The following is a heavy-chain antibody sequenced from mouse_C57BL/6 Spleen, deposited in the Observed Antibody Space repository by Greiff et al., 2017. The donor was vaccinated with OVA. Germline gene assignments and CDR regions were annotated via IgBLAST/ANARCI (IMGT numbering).Heavy chain of an antibody. D-gene: IGHD2-12*01. J-gene: IGHJ3*01. V-gene: IGHV1-52*01. CDR1: GYTFTSYW. Sequence: QVQLQQPGAELVRPGSSVKLSCKASGYTFTSYWMHWVKQRPIQGLEWIGNIDPSDSETHYNQKFKDKATLTVDKSSSTAYMQLSSLTSEDSAVYYCARRGGYSQGFAYWGQGTLVTGSA. CDR3: ARRGGYSQGFAY. CDR2: IDPSDSET.